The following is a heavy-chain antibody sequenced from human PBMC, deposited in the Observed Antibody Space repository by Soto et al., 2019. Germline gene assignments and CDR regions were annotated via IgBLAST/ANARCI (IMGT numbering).Heavy chain of an antibody. CDR1: GYTFTSYD. V-gene: IGHV1-8*01. D-gene: IGHD5-18*01. J-gene: IGHJ4*02. Sequence: ASVKVSCKASGYTFTSYDINWVRQATGQGLEWMGWMNPNSGNTGYAQKFQGRVTMTRNTSISTVYMELSSLRSEDTAVYYCARVVDERWLQLDYWGQGTLVTVSS. CDR2: MNPNSGNT. CDR3: ARVVDERWLQLDY.